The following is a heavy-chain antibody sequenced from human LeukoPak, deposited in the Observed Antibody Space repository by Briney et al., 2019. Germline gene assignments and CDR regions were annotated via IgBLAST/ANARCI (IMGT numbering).Heavy chain of an antibody. D-gene: IGHD6-19*01. CDR3: ATSVAGTGYYFDY. V-gene: IGHV1-46*01. CDR2: INPSGGST. J-gene: IGHJ4*02. Sequence: ASVKVSCKASGYTFTSYYMHWVRQAPGQGLEWMGIINPSGGSTSYAQKFQARVTMTRDTSTSTVYMELSSLRSEDTAVYYCATSVAGTGYYFDYWGQGSLVAVSS. CDR1: GYTFTSYY.